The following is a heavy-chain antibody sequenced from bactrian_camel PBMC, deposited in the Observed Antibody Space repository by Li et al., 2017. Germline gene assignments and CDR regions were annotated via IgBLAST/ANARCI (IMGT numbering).Heavy chain of an antibody. D-gene: IGHD2*01. CDR2: MARFGLSE. J-gene: IGHJ4*01. Sequence: QLVESGGGSVQAGGSLTLSCETSVDTYLTNHMGWFRQAPGEEREAVAAMARFGLSEYVADSVKGRFTIFKDNAKKSVTLEMNGLEPEDTAMYYCAGAGGGDCLSENTYRYWGQGTQVTVS. CDR3: AGAGGGDCLSENTYRY. CDR1: VDTYLTNH. V-gene: IGHV3-3*01.